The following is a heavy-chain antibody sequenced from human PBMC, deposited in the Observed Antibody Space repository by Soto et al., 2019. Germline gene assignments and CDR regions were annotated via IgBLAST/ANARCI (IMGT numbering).Heavy chain of an antibody. V-gene: IGHV5-51*01. D-gene: IGHD1-26*01. Sequence: GEALKISGKGCGYSFTSSWIGWVRQMPGKGMGWVGIIYAGDSDTRYSPSFQGQVTISADKSISTAYLQWSSLKASDTAMYYCARLNAIVEADPVLDPWGQGTLVTVSS. J-gene: IGHJ5*02. CDR3: ARLNAIVEADPVLDP. CDR2: IYAGDSDT. CDR1: GYSFTSSW.